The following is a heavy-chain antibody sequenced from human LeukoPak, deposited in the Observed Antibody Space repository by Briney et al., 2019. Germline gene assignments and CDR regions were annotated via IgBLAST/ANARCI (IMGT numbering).Heavy chain of an antibody. CDR1: GLTFSSYS. CDR3: ARWSDDYSYYYYFGMWG. CDR2: ISSSSSYI. V-gene: IGHV3-21*01. Sequence: PGGSLRLSCAASGLTFSSYSMIWVRQAPGKGLEWVSSISSSSSYIYYANSVKGRFTISRDNAKNSLYLQMNSLRAEDTAVYYCARWSDDYSYYYYFGMWGWGQGATVTVS. D-gene: IGHD4-11*01. J-gene: IGHJ6*02.